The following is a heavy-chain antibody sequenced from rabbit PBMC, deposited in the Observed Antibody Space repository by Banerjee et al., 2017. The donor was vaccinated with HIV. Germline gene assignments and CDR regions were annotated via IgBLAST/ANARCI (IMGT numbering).Heavy chain of an antibody. D-gene: IGHD6-1*01. Sequence: QSLEESGGDLVKPGASLTLTCTASGFSFSSSYWICWVRQAPGKGLEWIACIYAGSSGSADYASWAKGRFTISKTSSTTVTLQMPSLTVADTATYFCARDDGYGGAAYVFNFWSPGTLVTVS. V-gene: IGHV1S40*01. CDR2: IYAGSSGSA. CDR1: GFSFSSSYW. J-gene: IGHJ6*01. CDR3: ARDDGYGGAAYVFNF.